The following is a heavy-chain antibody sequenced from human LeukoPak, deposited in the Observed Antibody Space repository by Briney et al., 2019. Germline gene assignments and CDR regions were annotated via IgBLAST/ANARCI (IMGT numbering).Heavy chain of an antibody. J-gene: IGHJ4*02. CDR1: GFTFSNYA. D-gene: IGHD4-17*01. CDR3: AKGRTTETTRSPLDY. Sequence: GGSLRLSCAASGFTFSNYAMSCVRQAPGKGREWGSLISGSIGSTSYAGSVKGRFTISRDTSKNTLYLQMNRLRAEDTAIYYCAKGRTTETTRSPLDYWGQGTLVTVSS. CDR2: ISGSIGST. V-gene: IGHV3-23*01.